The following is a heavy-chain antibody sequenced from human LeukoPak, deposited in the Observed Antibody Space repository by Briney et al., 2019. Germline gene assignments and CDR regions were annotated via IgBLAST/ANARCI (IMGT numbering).Heavy chain of an antibody. V-gene: IGHV1-69*06. D-gene: IGHD2-15*01. Sequence: SVKVSCKASGGTFSSYAISWVRQAPGQGLEWMGGIIPIFGTANYAQKFQGRATITADKSTSTAYMELSSLRSEDTAVYYCARVGYCSGGSCYGAFDIWGQGTMVTVSS. J-gene: IGHJ3*02. CDR1: GGTFSSYA. CDR2: IIPIFGTA. CDR3: ARVGYCSGGSCYGAFDI.